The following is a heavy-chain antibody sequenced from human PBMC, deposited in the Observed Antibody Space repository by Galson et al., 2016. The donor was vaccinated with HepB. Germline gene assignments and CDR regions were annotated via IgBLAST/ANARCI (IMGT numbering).Heavy chain of an antibody. D-gene: IGHD3-3*01. CDR2: IKHDGSKK. Sequence: SLRLSCAASGYTFSSYWMTWVRQAPGKGLEWVANIKHDGSKKYSVDSVKGRFTISRDNAKNSLYLQMNSLRAEDTAVYYCAREKRKIRVLEWLFGPSLDYWGQGTLVTVSS. CDR3: AREKRKIRVLEWLFGPSLDY. J-gene: IGHJ4*02. CDR1: GYTFSSYW. V-gene: IGHV3-7*03.